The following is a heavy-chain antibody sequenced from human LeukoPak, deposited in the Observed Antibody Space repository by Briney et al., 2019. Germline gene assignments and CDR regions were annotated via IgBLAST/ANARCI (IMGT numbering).Heavy chain of an antibody. V-gene: IGHV3-21*01. CDR2: ISSSSNYI. D-gene: IGHD6-19*01. J-gene: IGHJ4*02. CDR1: GFTFSSYS. Sequence: RGSLRLSCAASGFTFSSYSMNWVRQAPGKGLEWVSSISSSSNYIYYADSLKVRFSISRDNARNSLFLQMNSLRAEDTAVYYCARAVAGPAGEYYFDYWGQGTLVTVSS. CDR3: ARAVAGPAGEYYFDY.